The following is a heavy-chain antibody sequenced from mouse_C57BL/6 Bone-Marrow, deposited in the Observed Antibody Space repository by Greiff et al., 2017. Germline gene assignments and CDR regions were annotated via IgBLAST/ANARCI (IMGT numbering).Heavy chain of an antibody. D-gene: IGHD2-2*01. CDR2: IDPSDSYT. J-gene: IGHJ4*01. V-gene: IGHV1-59*01. Sequence: QVQLQQPGAELVRPGTSVKLSCKASGYTFPSYWMHWVKPRPGQGLEWIGVIDPSDSYTNYNQQFKGQATLTVDTASRTAYMQLSSLTYEDSAVYYCARWVYYGYFYAMDYWGQGTSVTVSS. CDR1: GYTFPSYW. CDR3: ARWVYYGYFYAMDY.